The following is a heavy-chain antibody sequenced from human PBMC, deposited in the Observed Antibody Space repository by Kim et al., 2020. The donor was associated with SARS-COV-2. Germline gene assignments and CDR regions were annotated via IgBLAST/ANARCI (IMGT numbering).Heavy chain of an antibody. Sequence: SETLSLTCIVSGGSISSYYWSWIRQPPGKGLEWIGYIYYSGSTNYNPSLKSRVTISVDTSKNQFSLKLSSVTAADTAVYYCARAAIVVVPAAMAYNWFDPWGQGTLVTVSS. CDR3: ARAAIVVVPAAMAYNWFDP. V-gene: IGHV4-59*01. CDR2: IYYSGST. CDR1: GGSISSYY. D-gene: IGHD2-2*01. J-gene: IGHJ5*02.